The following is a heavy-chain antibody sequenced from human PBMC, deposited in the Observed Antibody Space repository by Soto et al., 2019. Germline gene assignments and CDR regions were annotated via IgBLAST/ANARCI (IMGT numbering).Heavy chain of an antibody. Sequence: EVQLVESGGGLVKPGGSLRLSCAASGFTFSSYSMNWVRQAPGKGLEWVSSISSSSSYIYYADSVKGRFTISRDNAKNSLYLQMNSLRAEDTAVYYCARDGTGEAYCGGDCFSDNYYYYGMDVWGQGTTVTVSS. CDR1: GFTFSSYS. CDR3: ARDGTGEAYCGGDCFSDNYYYYGMDV. CDR2: ISSSSSYI. V-gene: IGHV3-21*01. D-gene: IGHD2-21*02. J-gene: IGHJ6*02.